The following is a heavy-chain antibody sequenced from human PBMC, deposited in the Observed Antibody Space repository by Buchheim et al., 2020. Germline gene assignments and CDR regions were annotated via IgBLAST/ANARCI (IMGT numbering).Heavy chain of an antibody. Sequence: EVQLLESGGGLVQPGGSLRLSCAASGFTFNTYAMSWVRQAPGKGLEWVSGITSSGGYTIYADSVKGRFTLSRANFQNTLSLQMNSLRDEDTALYYCAKDVRYCSNNRCDSWGQG. CDR2: ITSSGGYT. CDR3: AKDVRYCSNNRCDS. V-gene: IGHV3-23*01. D-gene: IGHD2-2*01. CDR1: GFTFNTYA. J-gene: IGHJ5*02.